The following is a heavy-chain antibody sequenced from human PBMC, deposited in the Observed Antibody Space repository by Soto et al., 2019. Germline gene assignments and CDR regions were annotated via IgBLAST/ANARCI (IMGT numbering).Heavy chain of an antibody. J-gene: IGHJ4*02. Sequence: EVQLVESGGGLVQPGGSLRLSCAASGFTFSSQSMNWVRQAPGKGLEWVSYISSPGTTIYYADSVKGRFTISRDNAKNSLYLQMNSLRDEDTAVYYYVRDLPGAGIFFDYWGQGTLVTVSS. CDR1: GFTFSSQS. CDR3: VRDLPGAGIFFDY. CDR2: ISSPGTTI. D-gene: IGHD1-20*01. V-gene: IGHV3-48*02.